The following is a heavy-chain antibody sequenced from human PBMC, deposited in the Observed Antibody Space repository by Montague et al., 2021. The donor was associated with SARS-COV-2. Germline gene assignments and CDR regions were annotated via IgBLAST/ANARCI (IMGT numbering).Heavy chain of an antibody. J-gene: IGHJ6*02. Sequence: LSLTCTVSGYSINSNYYWGWIRQPPGKGLEWVSYISSSGSTXYYPDSVKGRFTISRDNAKNSLYLQMVSLRAEDTAVYFCARGGTYYDFWSGFYNYYYAMDVWGQGTTVTVSS. CDR1: GYSINSNYY. D-gene: IGHD3-3*01. CDR3: ARGGTYYDFWSGFYNYYYAMDV. CDR2: ISSSGSTX. V-gene: IGHV3-11*04.